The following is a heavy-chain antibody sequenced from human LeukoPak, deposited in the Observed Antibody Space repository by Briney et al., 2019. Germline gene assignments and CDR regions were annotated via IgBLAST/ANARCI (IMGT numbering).Heavy chain of an antibody. CDR2: ISSSGSTI. D-gene: IGHD5-24*01. CDR3: ARDLPQATPGFDP. CDR1: GSTFSSTY. V-gene: IGHV3-11*01. Sequence: GGSLRPSRAASGSTFSSTYMGWIRQAPGKGLEWVSYISSSGSTIYYADSVKGRFTIARDSAKKSLYLRMNSLRDEDTAVYYCARDLPQATPGFDPWGQGTLVTVSS. J-gene: IGHJ5*02.